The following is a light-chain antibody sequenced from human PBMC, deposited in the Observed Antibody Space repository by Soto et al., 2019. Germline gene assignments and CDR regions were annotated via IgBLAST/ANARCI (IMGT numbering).Light chain of an antibody. CDR3: QQRSNWPFIT. Sequence: EIVLTQSPATLSLSPGERATLSCRASQSVTSYLAWYQQKPGQAPRLLVYDASNTATGIPARFSGSVSGTDFTLTISSLEPEDFAVYYCQQRSNWPFITFGQGTRLEIK. CDR2: DAS. J-gene: IGKJ5*01. CDR1: QSVTSY. V-gene: IGKV3-11*01.